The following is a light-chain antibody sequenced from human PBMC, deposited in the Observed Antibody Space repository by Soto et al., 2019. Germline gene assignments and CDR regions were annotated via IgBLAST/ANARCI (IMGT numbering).Light chain of an antibody. CDR1: SGDVGGYNY. J-gene: IGLJ2*01. Sequence: QSALTQPASVSGSPGQSITISCTGTSGDVGGYNYVSWYQQHPGKAPKLMIYDVSNRPSGVSNRFSGSKSGNTASLTISGLQAEDEAEYYCSSYTSSSPVVFGGGTKLTVL. V-gene: IGLV2-14*01. CDR3: SSYTSSSPVV. CDR2: DVS.